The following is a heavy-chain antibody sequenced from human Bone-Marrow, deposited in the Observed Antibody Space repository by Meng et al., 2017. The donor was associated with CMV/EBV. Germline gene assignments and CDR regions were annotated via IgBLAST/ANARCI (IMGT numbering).Heavy chain of an antibody. V-gene: IGHV3-74*01. J-gene: IGHJ1*01. CDR3: VRDEGWELLYR. Sequence: GESLKISCAASGFTFSRYWMHWVRQAPGKGLVWVSRINRDGNSTSYADSVKGGFTISRDNAKNMLYLQMNSLRAEDTAMYYCVRDEGWELLYRWGQGTLVTVSS. CDR1: GFTFSRYW. D-gene: IGHD1-26*01. CDR2: INRDGNST.